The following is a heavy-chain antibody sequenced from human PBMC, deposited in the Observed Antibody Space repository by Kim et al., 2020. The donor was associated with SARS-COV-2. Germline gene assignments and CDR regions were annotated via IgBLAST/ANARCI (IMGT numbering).Heavy chain of an antibody. J-gene: IGHJ4*02. CDR2: IHAGNGDT. V-gene: IGHV1-3*01. Sequence: ASVKVSCKASGYSYKVYWVRQAPGHSLEWMAWIHAGNGDTLCSQKFQGRVVLSRDTSASTAYMELNSLRSEDTAIYYCASADTRGYYNDYWGQGTLVTVSS. CDR1: GYSYKV. D-gene: IGHD3-22*01. CDR3: ASADTRGYYNDY.